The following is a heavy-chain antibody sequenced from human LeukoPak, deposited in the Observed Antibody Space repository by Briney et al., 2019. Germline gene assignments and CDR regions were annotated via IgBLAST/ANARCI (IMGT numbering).Heavy chain of an antibody. J-gene: IGHJ4*02. Sequence: SETLSLTCAVYGGSFSGYYWSWIRQPPGKGLEWIGEINHSGSTNYNPSLKSRVTISVDTSKNQFSLKLSSVTAADTAVYYCAGGLETAMPTGFDYWGQGTLVTVSS. CDR2: INHSGST. CDR1: GGSFSGYY. D-gene: IGHD5-18*01. CDR3: AGGLETAMPTGFDY. V-gene: IGHV4-34*01.